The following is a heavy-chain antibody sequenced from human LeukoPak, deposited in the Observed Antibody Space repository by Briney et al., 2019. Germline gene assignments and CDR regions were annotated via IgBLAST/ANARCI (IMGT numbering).Heavy chain of an antibody. CDR3: ARRCSGGSCYYYFDY. CDR2: ISAYNGNT. CDR1: GYTFISYG. D-gene: IGHD2-15*01. V-gene: IGHV1-18*01. J-gene: IGHJ4*02. Sequence: ASVNVSCKASGYTFISYGISWVRQAPGQGLEWMGWISAYNGNTNYAQKLQGRVTMTTDTSTSTAYMELRSLRSDDTAVYYCARRCSGGSCYYYFDYWGQGTLVTVSS.